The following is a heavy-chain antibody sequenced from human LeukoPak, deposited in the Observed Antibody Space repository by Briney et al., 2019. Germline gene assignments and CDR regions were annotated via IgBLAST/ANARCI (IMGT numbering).Heavy chain of an antibody. J-gene: IGHJ4*02. V-gene: IGHV1-69*02. Sequence: SVNVSCKASGGTFSSYTISWVRQAPGQGLEWMGRIIPILGIANYAQKFQGRVTITADKSTSTAYMELSSLRSEDTAVYYCARMSDCGGDCPIDYWGQGTLVTVSS. CDR2: IIPILGIA. CDR3: ARMSDCGGDCPIDY. D-gene: IGHD2-21*02. CDR1: GGTFSSYT.